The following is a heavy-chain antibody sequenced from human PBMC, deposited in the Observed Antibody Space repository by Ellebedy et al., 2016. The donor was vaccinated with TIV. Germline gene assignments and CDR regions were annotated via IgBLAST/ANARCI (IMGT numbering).Heavy chain of an antibody. Sequence: SETLSLTCTVSGGSISSSSYYWGWIRQPPGKGLEWIGSIYYSGSTYYNPSLKSRVTISVDTSKNQFSLKLSSVTAADTAVYYCARYVGATGTFDYWGQGTLVTVSS. V-gene: IGHV4-39*07. CDR3: ARYVGATGTFDY. D-gene: IGHD1-26*01. CDR2: IYYSGST. CDR1: GGSISSSSYY. J-gene: IGHJ4*02.